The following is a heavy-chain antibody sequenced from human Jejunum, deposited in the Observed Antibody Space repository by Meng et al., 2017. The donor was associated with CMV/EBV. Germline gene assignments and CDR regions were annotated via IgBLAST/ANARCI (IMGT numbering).Heavy chain of an antibody. Sequence: LRLSCEASGFIFYSYTMSWVRQAPGKGLEWVSALSASGDTTYYADSVKGRFTISRDNAKNTLYLQMNSLRAEDTAVYYCARLSDSWGQGTLVTVSS. D-gene: IGHD2-15*01. CDR3: ARLSDS. V-gene: IGHV3-23*01. CDR2: LSASGDTT. J-gene: IGHJ4*02. CDR1: GFIFYSYT.